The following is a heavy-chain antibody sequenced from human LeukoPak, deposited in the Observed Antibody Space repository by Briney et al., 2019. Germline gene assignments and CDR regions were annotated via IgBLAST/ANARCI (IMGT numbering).Heavy chain of an antibody. CDR3: ARGRVFDY. Sequence: SETLSLTCTVSGGSISSSNYYWSWIRQPPGKGLEWIGYIHYSGSTNYNPSLKSRVTISVDTSKNQFSLKLSSVTAADTAVYYCARGRVFDYWGQGTLVTVSS. CDR1: GGSISSSNYY. CDR2: IHYSGST. V-gene: IGHV4-61*01. J-gene: IGHJ4*02.